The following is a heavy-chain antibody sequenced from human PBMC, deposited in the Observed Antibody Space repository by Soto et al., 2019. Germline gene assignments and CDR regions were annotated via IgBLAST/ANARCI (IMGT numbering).Heavy chain of an antibody. CDR2: ISSSSSYT. V-gene: IGHV3-11*06. CDR3: ARAVEMATIFDY. D-gene: IGHD5-12*01. Sequence: QVQLVESGGGLVKPGGSLRLSCAASGFTFSDYYMSWIRQAPGKGLEWVSYISSSSSYTNYADSVKGRFTISRDNAKNSLYLQMNSLRAEDTAVYYCARAVEMATIFDYWGQGTLVTVSS. CDR1: GFTFSDYY. J-gene: IGHJ4*02.